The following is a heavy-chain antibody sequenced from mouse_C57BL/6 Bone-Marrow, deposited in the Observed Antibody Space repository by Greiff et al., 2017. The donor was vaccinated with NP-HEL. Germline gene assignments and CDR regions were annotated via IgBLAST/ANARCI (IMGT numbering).Heavy chain of an antibody. CDR1: GYAFSSSW. Sequence: VQLQQSGPELVKPGASVKISCKASGYAFSSSWMNWVKQRPGKGLEWIGRIYPGDGDTNYNGKFKGKATLTADKSSSTAYMQLSSLTSEDSAVYFCAPFTTSYAMDYWGQGTSVTVSS. CDR2: IYPGDGDT. D-gene: IGHD1-1*01. J-gene: IGHJ4*01. V-gene: IGHV1-82*01. CDR3: APFTTSYAMDY.